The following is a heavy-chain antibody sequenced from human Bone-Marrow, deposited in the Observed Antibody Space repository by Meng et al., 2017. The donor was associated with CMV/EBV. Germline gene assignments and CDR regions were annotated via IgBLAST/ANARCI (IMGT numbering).Heavy chain of an antibody. CDR3: ARVDSNLNYYYYYGMDV. D-gene: IGHD3-22*01. Sequence: SVKVSCKASGGTFSSYTISWVRQAPGQGLEWMGRIIPILGIANYAQKFQGRVTITADKSTSTAYMELSSLRSEDTAVYYCARVDSNLNYYYYYGMDVWGQGTTVTVSS. J-gene: IGHJ6*02. V-gene: IGHV1-69*02. CDR2: IIPILGIA. CDR1: GGTFSSYT.